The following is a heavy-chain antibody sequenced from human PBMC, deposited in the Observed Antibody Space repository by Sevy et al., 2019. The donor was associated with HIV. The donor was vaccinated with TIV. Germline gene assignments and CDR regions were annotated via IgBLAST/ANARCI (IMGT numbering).Heavy chain of an antibody. J-gene: IGHJ4*02. D-gene: IGHD3-22*01. V-gene: IGHV4-39*01. CDR1: GGSISRTTYY. CDR2: LYYSGST. Sequence: SETLSLTCTVSGGSISRTTYYWGCFRQPPGKGREWFGSLYYSGSTYSNPSLKGRITIAVDTSNMQFSLKLSPVAAADTAVYYCAAVTTEVTRPFDYWGQGTLVTVSS. CDR3: AAVTTEVTRPFDY.